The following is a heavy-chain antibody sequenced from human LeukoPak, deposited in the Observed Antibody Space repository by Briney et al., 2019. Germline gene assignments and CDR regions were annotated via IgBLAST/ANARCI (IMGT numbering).Heavy chain of an antibody. CDR3: ARGTILTGYYPVFDY. J-gene: IGHJ4*02. CDR1: GGSISSSSYY. Sequence: SETLSLTCTVSGGSISSSSYYWGWIRQPAGKGLEWIGRIYTSGSTNYNPSLKSRVTISVDTSKNQFSLKLSSVTAADTAVYYCARGTILTGYYPVFDYWGQGTLVTVSS. CDR2: IYTSGST. D-gene: IGHD3-9*01. V-gene: IGHV4-61*02.